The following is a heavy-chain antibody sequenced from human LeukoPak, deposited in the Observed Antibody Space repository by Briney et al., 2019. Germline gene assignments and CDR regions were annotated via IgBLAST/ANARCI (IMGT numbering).Heavy chain of an antibody. J-gene: IGHJ4*02. CDR3: ASSTDFWSGYFDY. CDR2: IYSGGTT. V-gene: IGHV3-53*01. Sequence: GGSLRLSCAASGFTVSSNYVSWVRQAPGKGLEWVSAIYSGGTTYYADSVKGRFTISRDNSKNTLYLQMNSLRAEDTAVYYCASSTDFWSGYFDYWGQGTLVTVSS. D-gene: IGHD3-3*01. CDR1: GFTVSSNY.